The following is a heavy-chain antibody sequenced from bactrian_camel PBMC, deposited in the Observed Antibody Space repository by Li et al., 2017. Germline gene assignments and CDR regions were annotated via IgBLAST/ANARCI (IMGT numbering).Heavy chain of an antibody. Sequence: HVQLVESGGGSVQAGGSLRLSCTISGYIHTTYTMAWFRQAPGGEREGVAAIRTGGGPTFYADSMKGRFTVSRDNANNIVTLMMNSLKPEDTAMYYCAANFGPYCSGPYLARRANFLGQWTQVTVS. CDR2: IRTGGGPT. D-gene: IGHD2*01. V-gene: IGHV3S1*01. CDR1: GYIHTTYT. J-gene: IGHJ4*01.